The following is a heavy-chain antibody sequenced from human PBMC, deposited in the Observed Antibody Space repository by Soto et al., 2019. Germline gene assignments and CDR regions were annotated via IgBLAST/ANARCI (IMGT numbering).Heavy chain of an antibody. Sequence: PSETLSLTCTVSGGSISSYYWSWIRQPAGKGLEWIGRIYTSGSTNYNPSLKSRVTMSVDTSKNQFSLKLSSVTAADTAVYYCARDLSLYSSSSPKYNWFDPWGLGTLVTVSS. CDR2: IYTSGST. CDR3: ARDLSLYSSSSPKYNWFDP. D-gene: IGHD6-6*01. J-gene: IGHJ5*02. V-gene: IGHV4-4*07. CDR1: GGSISSYY.